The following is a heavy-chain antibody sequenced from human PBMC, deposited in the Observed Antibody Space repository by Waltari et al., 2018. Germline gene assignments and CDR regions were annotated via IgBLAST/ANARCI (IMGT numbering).Heavy chain of an antibody. V-gene: IGHV4-34*01. J-gene: IGHJ3*02. Sequence: QVQLQQWGAGLLKPSETLSLTCAVYGGSFSGYYGSWIRQPPGKGLEWIGEINHSGSTNYNPSLKSRVTISVDTSKNQFSLKLSSVTAADTAVYYCASEAYCSSTSCSPHGAFDIWGQGTMVTVSS. CDR3: ASEAYCSSTSCSPHGAFDI. CDR1: GGSFSGYY. D-gene: IGHD2-2*01. CDR2: INHSGST.